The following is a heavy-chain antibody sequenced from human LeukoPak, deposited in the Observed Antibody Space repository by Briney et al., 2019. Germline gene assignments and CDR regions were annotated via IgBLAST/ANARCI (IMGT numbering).Heavy chain of an antibody. CDR2: VIPIFSTA. V-gene: IGHV1-69*01. Sequence: GSSVKVSCKASGGTFGSYAISWVRQAPGQGLEWMGGVIPIFSTANYAQKFQGRVTITADESTSPVYMELSSLRSEDTAVYHCAKDPTSWGQYYYSMDVWGKGTTVTVSS. D-gene: IGHD3-16*01. CDR1: GGTFGSYA. CDR3: AKDPTSWGQYYYSMDV. J-gene: IGHJ6*03.